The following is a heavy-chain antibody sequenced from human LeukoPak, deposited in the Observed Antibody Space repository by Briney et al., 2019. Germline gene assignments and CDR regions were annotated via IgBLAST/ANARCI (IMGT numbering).Heavy chain of an antibody. Sequence: GGSLRLSCVASGFTFSSYSMNWVRQAPGKGLEWVSSISSSSSYIYYADSVKGRFTLSRDNAKNSLYLQMNSLRAEDTAVYYCARTGGSYPYYFEYWGQGTLVTVSS. CDR2: ISSSSSYI. CDR3: ARTGGSYPYYFEY. CDR1: GFTFSSYS. D-gene: IGHD1-26*01. V-gene: IGHV3-21*01. J-gene: IGHJ4*02.